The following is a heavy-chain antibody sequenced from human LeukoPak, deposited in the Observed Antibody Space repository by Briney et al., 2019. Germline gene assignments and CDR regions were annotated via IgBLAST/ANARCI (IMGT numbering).Heavy chain of an antibody. J-gene: IGHJ5*02. Sequence: SGGSLRLSCAASGFTFSSYAMSWVRQAPGKGLEWVAVISYDGINKYYADSVKGRFTISRDNSKNTLYLQMNSLRAEDTAVYYCARDPLDSSGLMNWFDPWGQGTLVTVSS. V-gene: IGHV3-30-3*01. CDR2: ISYDGINK. CDR1: GFTFSSYA. CDR3: ARDPLDSSGLMNWFDP. D-gene: IGHD3-22*01.